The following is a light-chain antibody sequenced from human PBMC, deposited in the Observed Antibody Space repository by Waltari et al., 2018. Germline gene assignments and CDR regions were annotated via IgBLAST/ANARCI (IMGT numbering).Light chain of an antibody. J-gene: IGLJ3*02. Sequence: QSVVTQPPSASETPGQRVTISCSGSGSNVGRNYVTWYQQVPGPAPKVVIYRNDRRPSGVPDRFSGSKSGTSASLAISGLRSEDEADYYCAVWDDSVSGWVFGGGTKLTVL. CDR1: GSNVGRNY. V-gene: IGLV1-47*01. CDR2: RND. CDR3: AVWDDSVSGWV.